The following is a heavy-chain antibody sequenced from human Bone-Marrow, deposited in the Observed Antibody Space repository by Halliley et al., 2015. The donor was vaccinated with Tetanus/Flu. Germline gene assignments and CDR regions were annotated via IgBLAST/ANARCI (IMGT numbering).Heavy chain of an antibody. V-gene: IGHV4-4*02. CDR2: IYHTGSI. J-gene: IGHJ3*02. CDR3: AKEQSGSFFNHAFEI. CDR1: GGSINSRNR. D-gene: IGHD1-26*01. Sequence: TLSLTCVVSGGSINSRNRLSWVRQAPGKGLEWIGEIYHTGSINSNPSLKGRVTMSLDKSKNQFSLKLTSVTVADAAVYYCAKEQSGSFFNHAFEIWGPGTMVSVSS.